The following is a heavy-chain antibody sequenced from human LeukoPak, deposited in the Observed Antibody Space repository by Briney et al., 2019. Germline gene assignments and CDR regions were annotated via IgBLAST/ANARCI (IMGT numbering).Heavy chain of an antibody. CDR1: GFTFSNAW. V-gene: IGHV3-15*01. CDR2: IKSKTDGGTT. D-gene: IGHD3-22*01. J-gene: IGHJ6*04. CDR3: TTDNGRITMMGLDV. Sequence: GGSLRLSCAASGFTFSNAWMSWVRQAPGKGLEWVGRIKSKTDGGTTDYAAPVKGRFTISRDDSKNTLYLQMNSLKTEDTAVYYYTTDNGRITMMGLDVWGKGTTVTVSS.